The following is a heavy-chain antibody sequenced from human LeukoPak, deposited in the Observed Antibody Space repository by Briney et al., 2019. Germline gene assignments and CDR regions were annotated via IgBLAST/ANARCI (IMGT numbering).Heavy chain of an antibody. CDR1: GGSISSYY. D-gene: IGHD4-17*01. CDR3: ARWAARYGDWGFDY. V-gene: IGHV4-59*08. Sequence: SETLSLTCTVSGGSISSYYWSWIRQPPGKGLEWIGYIYYSGSTNYNPSLKSRVTISVDASKNQFSLKLSSVTAADTAVYYCARWAARYGDWGFDYWGQGTLVTASS. J-gene: IGHJ4*02. CDR2: IYYSGST.